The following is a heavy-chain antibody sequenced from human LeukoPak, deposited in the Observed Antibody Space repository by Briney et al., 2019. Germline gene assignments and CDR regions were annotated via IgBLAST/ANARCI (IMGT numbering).Heavy chain of an antibody. CDR3: ARRWPQQEFRV. D-gene: IGHD6-13*01. Sequence: SETPSPPRAVFGGAFSGYYWGWVRPPPGEGVGWIGEINNSGSANYNPSLKSRVTISVDTSKNQFSLKLRSVTAADTAVYSCARRWPQQEFRVWGQGTLVTVSS. V-gene: IGHV4-34*01. J-gene: IGHJ4*02. CDR1: GGAFSGYY. CDR2: INNSGSA.